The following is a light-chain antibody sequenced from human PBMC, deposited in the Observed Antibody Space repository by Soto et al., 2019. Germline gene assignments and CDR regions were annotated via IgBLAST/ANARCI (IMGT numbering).Light chain of an antibody. Sequence: SALPQPASLSGSPGQSITISCTGTSSDVGGYNYVSWYQHHPGKVPQLMIYDVSNRPSGVSNRFSGSKSGNTASLTISGLQAEDEADYYCSSYTSSNTYVFGTGTKVTVL. J-gene: IGLJ1*01. CDR2: DVS. V-gene: IGLV2-14*03. CDR1: SSDVGGYNY. CDR3: SSYTSSNTYV.